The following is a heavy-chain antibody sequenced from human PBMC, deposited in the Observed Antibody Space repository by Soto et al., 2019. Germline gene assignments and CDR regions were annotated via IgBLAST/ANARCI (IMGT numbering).Heavy chain of an antibody. CDR3: ARAEYTDYYFDY. Sequence: QVQLVQSGAEVKKPGASVKVSCKASGYTFTGYYMHWVRQAPGQGLEWMGWINPNSGGTKYAQKFQGRVTVTRDTSISTAYMELSRLRSDDTAVYCCARAEYTDYYFDYWGQGTLVTVSS. CDR2: INPNSGGT. J-gene: IGHJ4*02. V-gene: IGHV1-2*02. CDR1: GYTFTGYY. D-gene: IGHD6-6*01.